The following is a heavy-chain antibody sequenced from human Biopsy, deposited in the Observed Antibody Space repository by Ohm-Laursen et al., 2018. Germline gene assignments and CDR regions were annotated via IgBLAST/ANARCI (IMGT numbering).Heavy chain of an antibody. J-gene: IGHJ4*02. CDR3: VHRRMTPSEFDY. CDR1: GFSLTSRGEG. Sequence: TQTLTLTCAFSGFSLTSRGEGVGWLRQPPGKAPEWLALIYWDDDKFYNPSLESRLTITKDTSKNQVLLIMANMDPVDTATYFCVHRRMTPSEFDYWGQGTLVTVSS. CDR2: IYWDDDK. V-gene: IGHV2-5*02.